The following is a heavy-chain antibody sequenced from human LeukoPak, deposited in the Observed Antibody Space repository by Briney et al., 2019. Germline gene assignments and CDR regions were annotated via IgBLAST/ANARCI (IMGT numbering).Heavy chain of an antibody. CDR3: ARLSSHYDFCSGSPDY. V-gene: IGHV3-48*01. D-gene: IGHD3-3*01. CDR1: GFTFSSYS. Sequence: GGSLRLSCAASGFTFSSYSMNWVRQAPGKGLEWASYISSSVSTTYYADSVKGRFTISRDNAKNSLYLQMNSLRAEDTAVYYCARLSSHYDFCSGSPDYWGQGALVTVSS. CDR2: ISSSVSTT. J-gene: IGHJ4*02.